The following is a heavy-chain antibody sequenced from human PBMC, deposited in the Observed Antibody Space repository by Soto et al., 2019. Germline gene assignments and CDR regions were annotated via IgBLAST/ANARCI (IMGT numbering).Heavy chain of an antibody. J-gene: IGHJ4*02. D-gene: IGHD5-12*01. Sequence: VQVEESGGGLVLPGGSLRLSCAVSVVSEFSFSDEYMDWVRQAPGKGLEWVGRSRNRVNSHSTAYAASVQGRFTISIDDSKQTVYLQMNNLKTVDTAVYDCCRVDPMAKSPDYWGQGTMVTVSS. CDR2: SRNRVNSHST. V-gene: IGHV3-72*01. CDR1: VVSEFSFSDEY. CDR3: CRVDPMAKSPDY.